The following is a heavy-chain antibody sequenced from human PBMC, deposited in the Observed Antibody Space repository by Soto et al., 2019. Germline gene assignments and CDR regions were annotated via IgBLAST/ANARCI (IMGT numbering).Heavy chain of an antibody. J-gene: IGHJ6*02. V-gene: IGHV1-69*13. CDR2: IIPVFGTA. D-gene: IGHD3-9*01. CDR3: ARGDATKIVVTTYYAMDV. Sequence: ASVKVSCKASGGTFSSYAISWVPQAPGQGLEWMGGIIPVFGTANYAQKFQGRVTITADESTSIVYMDVTSLKSEDTAVYYCARGDATKIVVTTYYAMDVWGQGTTVTVSS. CDR1: GGTFSSYA.